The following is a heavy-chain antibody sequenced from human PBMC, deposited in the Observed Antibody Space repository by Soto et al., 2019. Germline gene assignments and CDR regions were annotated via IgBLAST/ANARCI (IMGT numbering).Heavy chain of an antibody. V-gene: IGHV3-30-3*01. Sequence: QVQLVESGGGVVQPGRSLRLSCAASGFTFSSYAMHWVRQAPGKGLEWVAVISYDGSNKYYADSVKGRFTISRDNSKNTLYLQMNSLRAEDTAVYYCARDHYDIFTAYSYYFDYWGQGTLVTVSS. D-gene: IGHD3-9*01. CDR2: ISYDGSNK. CDR1: GFTFSSYA. CDR3: ARDHYDIFTAYSYYFDY. J-gene: IGHJ4*02.